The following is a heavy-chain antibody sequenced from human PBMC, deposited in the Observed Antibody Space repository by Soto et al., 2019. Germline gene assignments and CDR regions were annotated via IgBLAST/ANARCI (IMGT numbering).Heavy chain of an antibody. CDR3: ARAPFKGGNYYYYGMDV. CDR1: GYTFTSYD. J-gene: IGHJ6*02. V-gene: IGHV1-8*01. D-gene: IGHD3-16*01. CDR2: MNPNSGNT. Sequence: GASVKVSCKASGYTFTSYDINWVRQATGQGLEWMGWMNPNSGNTGYAQKFQGRVTMARNTSISTAYMELSSLRSEDTAVYYCARAPFKGGNYYYYGMDVCGQGTTVTVSS.